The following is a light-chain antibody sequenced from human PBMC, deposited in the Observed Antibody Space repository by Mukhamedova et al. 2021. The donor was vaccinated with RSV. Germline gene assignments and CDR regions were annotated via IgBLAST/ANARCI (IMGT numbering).Light chain of an antibody. CDR3: QQYGSSPKT. Sequence: GERATLSCRASQSVSSTYLAWYQQKPGQAPRLLIYGASSRATGIPDRFSGSGSGTDFILTISRLEPEDFAVYYCQQYGSSPKTFG. CDR2: GAS. CDR1: QSVSSTY. V-gene: IGKV3-20*01. J-gene: IGKJ1*01.